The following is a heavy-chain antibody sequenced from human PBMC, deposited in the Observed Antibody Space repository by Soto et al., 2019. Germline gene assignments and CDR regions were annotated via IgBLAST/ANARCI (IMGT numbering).Heavy chain of an antibody. Sequence: GGSLRLSCAASGFTFSSYEMNWVRQAPGKGLEWVSYISSSGSTTYYADPVKGRFTISRDNAKNSLYLQMNSLRAEDTAVYYCARDHWRLELGPQYYYYGMDVWGQGTTVTVSS. CDR3: ARDHWRLELGPQYYYYGMDV. CDR2: ISSSGSTT. D-gene: IGHD1-7*01. CDR1: GFTFSSYE. V-gene: IGHV3-48*03. J-gene: IGHJ6*02.